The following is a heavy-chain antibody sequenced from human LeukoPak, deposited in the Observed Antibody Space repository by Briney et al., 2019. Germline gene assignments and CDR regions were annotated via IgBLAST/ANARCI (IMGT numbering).Heavy chain of an antibody. CDR2: TYYRSKWYY. CDR3: ARDPVGGSTIFDY. Sequence: SQTLSLTCAISGDSVSSNSAAWNWIRQSPSRVHEWLGRTYYRSKWYYDYAVAVKSRISINPDTSKNQFSLQLSSVTPEDTAVYYCARDPVGGSTIFDYWGQRTLVTVSS. CDR1: GDSVSSNSAA. D-gene: IGHD1-26*01. J-gene: IGHJ4*02. V-gene: IGHV6-1*01.